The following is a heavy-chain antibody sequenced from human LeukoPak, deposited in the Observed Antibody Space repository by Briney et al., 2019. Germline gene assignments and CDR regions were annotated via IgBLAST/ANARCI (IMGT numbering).Heavy chain of an antibody. D-gene: IGHD2-21*02. J-gene: IGHJ4*02. CDR1: GGSISSYY. CDR3: ARRPPALYCGGDCSYFDY. CDR2: IYYSGST. Sequence: PSETLSLTCTVSGGSISSYYWSWIRQPPGKGLEWMGDIYYSGSTNYNPSLKSRVTISVDTSKNQFSLKLSSVTAADTAVYYCARRPPALYCGGDCSYFDYWGQGTLVTVSS. V-gene: IGHV4-59*08.